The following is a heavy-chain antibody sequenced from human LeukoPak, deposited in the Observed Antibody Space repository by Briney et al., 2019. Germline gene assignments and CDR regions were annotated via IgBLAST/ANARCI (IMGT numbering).Heavy chain of an antibody. V-gene: IGHV1-2*02. J-gene: IGHJ4*02. D-gene: IGHD2-21*02. CDR3: ARVLRLPYCGGDCYSGDY. CDR2: GNPNSGGT. Sequence: GSVKVSRKASGYTLTRYYIHRVGQAPGQRGEGMGWGNPNSGGTNYAQKFQGRVTMTRDTSISTAYMELSRLRSDDTAVYYCARVLRLPYCGGDCYSGDYWGQGTLVTVSS. CDR1: GYTLTRYY.